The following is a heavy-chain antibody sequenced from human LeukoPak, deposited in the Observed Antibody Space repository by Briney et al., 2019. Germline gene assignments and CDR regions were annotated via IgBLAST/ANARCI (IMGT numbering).Heavy chain of an antibody. V-gene: IGHV3-21*01. CDR2: ISSSSSYI. J-gene: IGHJ4*02. D-gene: IGHD1-1*01. CDR1: GFTFSSYR. CDR3: ARGHSKNLRYPVDY. Sequence: SGGSLRLSWAASGFTFSSYRMNWVRQAPGKGLEWVSSISSSSSYIYYADSVKGRFTISRDNAKNSLYLQMNSLRAEDTAVYYCARGHSKNLRYPVDYWGQGTLVTVSS.